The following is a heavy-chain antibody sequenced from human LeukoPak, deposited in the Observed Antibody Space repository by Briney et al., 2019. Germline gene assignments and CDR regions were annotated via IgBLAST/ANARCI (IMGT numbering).Heavy chain of an antibody. CDR1: GGSISSNNHY. CDR3: AREDSSVSDDAFDI. Sequence: SETLSLTCTVSGGSISSNNHYWGWLRQPPGKGLEWIGSIYHSGSTYYNPSLKSRVTISVDTSKNQFSLRLSSVTAADTAVYYCAREDSSVSDDAFDIWGQGTMVTVSS. V-gene: IGHV4-39*02. CDR2: IYHSGST. D-gene: IGHD3-22*01. J-gene: IGHJ3*02.